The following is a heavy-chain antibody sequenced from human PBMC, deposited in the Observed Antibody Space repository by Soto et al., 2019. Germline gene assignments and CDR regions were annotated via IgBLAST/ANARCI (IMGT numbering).Heavy chain of an antibody. Sequence: EVQLLESGGGLVQPGGSLRLSCAASGFTFSSYAMSWVRQAPGKGLELVSAISGSGGSTYYADSVKGRFTISRDNSKNTLYLQMNSLRAEDTAVYYCAKVVTMVRGEEGNWFDPWGQGTLVTVSS. CDR3: AKVVTMVRGEEGNWFDP. V-gene: IGHV3-23*01. J-gene: IGHJ5*02. CDR1: GFTFSSYA. CDR2: ISGSGGST. D-gene: IGHD3-10*01.